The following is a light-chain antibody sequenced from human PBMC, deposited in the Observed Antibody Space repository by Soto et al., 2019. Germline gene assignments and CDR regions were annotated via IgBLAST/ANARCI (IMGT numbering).Light chain of an antibody. V-gene: IGLV2-8*01. J-gene: IGLJ1*01. CDR3: SPYAGSSTYV. Sequence: QSALTQPPSASGSPGQSVTISCTGTISDVGGYNYVAWYQQHPGKAPKLMIYEVSKRPSGVPDRFSGSKSGSTASLTVSGLQAEDEADYYCSPYAGSSTYVFGTGTKVTVL. CDR1: ISDVGGYNY. CDR2: EVS.